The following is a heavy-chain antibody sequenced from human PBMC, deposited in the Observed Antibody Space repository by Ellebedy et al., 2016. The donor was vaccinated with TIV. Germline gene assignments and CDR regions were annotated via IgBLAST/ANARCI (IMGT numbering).Heavy chain of an antibody. CDR2: IWYDGSNK. CDR1: GFTFSSYG. V-gene: IGHV3-30*02. CDR3: AKDSSVSNLDY. J-gene: IGHJ4*02. Sequence: GESLKISXAASGFTFSSYGMHWVRQAPGKGLEWVAVIWYDGSNKYYADSVKGRFTISSDNSKNTLYLQMNSLRAEDTAVYYCAKDSSVSNLDYWGQGTLVTVSS.